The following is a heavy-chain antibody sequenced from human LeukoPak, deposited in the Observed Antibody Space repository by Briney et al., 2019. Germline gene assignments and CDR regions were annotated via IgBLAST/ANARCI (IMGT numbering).Heavy chain of an antibody. CDR3: ARGGYCSSTSCYTPDAFDI. CDR1: GYSFTSYW. V-gene: IGHV5-51*01. Sequence: PGESLKISCKGSGYSFTSYWIGWVRQMPGKGLEWMGIIYPGDSDTRYSPSFQGQVTISADKSISTAYLQWSSLKASDTAMYYCARGGYCSSTSCYTPDAFDIWGQGTMVTVS. CDR2: IYPGDSDT. J-gene: IGHJ3*02. D-gene: IGHD2-2*02.